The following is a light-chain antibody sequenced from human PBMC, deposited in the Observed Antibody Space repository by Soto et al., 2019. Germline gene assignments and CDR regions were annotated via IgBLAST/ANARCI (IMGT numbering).Light chain of an antibody. J-gene: IGKJ2*01. V-gene: IGKV3-11*01. CDR2: DAS. Sequence: EIVLTQSPATLSLSPGERATLSCRASQSVSSHLAWYQHKPGQPPRLLIYDASSRATGIPARFSGSGSGTDFTLTIGSLEPEDFALYYCQQRTNWPPGSTFGQGTKLEIK. CDR1: QSVSSH. CDR3: QQRTNWPPGST.